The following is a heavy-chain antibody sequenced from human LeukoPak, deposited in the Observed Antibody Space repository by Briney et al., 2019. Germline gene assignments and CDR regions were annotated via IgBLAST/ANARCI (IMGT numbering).Heavy chain of an antibody. D-gene: IGHD1-26*01. CDR3: ARDIATWDGSYFFDY. Sequence: PGGSLRLSCAASGFTFSSYAMHWVRQAPGKGREWVAVISYDGSNKYYADSVKGRFTISRDNSKNTLYLQMNSLRAEDTAVYYCARDIATWDGSYFFDYWGQGTLVTVSS. V-gene: IGHV3-30-3*01. CDR2: ISYDGSNK. J-gene: IGHJ4*02. CDR1: GFTFSSYA.